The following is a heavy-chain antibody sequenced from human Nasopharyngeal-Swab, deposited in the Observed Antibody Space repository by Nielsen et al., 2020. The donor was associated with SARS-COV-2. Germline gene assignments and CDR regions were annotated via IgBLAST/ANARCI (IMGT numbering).Heavy chain of an antibody. CDR1: GYTFTSYY. D-gene: IGHD2-15*01. Sequence: VKVSCKASGYTFTSYYMHWVRQAPGQGLEWMGIINPSGGSTSYAQKFQGRVTMTRDTSTSTVYMELSSLRSEDTAVYYCAREPQTDCSGGSCYHTGVDYWGQGTLVTVSS. CDR3: AREPQTDCSGGSCYHTGVDY. CDR2: INPSGGST. J-gene: IGHJ4*02. V-gene: IGHV1-46*01.